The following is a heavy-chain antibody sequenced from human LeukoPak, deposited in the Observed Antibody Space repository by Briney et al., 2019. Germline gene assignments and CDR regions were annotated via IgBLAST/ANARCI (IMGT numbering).Heavy chain of an antibody. CDR1: GFTFSSYS. CDR3: ARVTTGKGGNADY. V-gene: IGHV3-48*02. J-gene: IGHJ4*02. CDR2: ITSSSGTI. Sequence: PGGSLRLSCAASGFTFSSYSMNWVRQAPAKGLEWVSYITSSSGTIYYADSVKGRFTISRDNAKNSLYLQMNSLRDEDTAVYYCARVTTGKGGNADYWGQGTLVTVSS. D-gene: IGHD4-23*01.